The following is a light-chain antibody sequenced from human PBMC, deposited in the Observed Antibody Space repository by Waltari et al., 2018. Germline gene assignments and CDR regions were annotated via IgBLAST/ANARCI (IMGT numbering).Light chain of an antibody. Sequence: QMTQSPSSLSASVGDRVTIACRAGQNIGHYLNWYQQKPGKAPTLLIYAASILETGVPDRFSGSGSGTDFTLTISSLQPEDFATYYCQQSYDSVRTFGQGTKVEIK. J-gene: IGKJ1*01. CDR3: QQSYDSVRT. CDR2: AAS. CDR1: QNIGHY. V-gene: IGKV1-39*01.